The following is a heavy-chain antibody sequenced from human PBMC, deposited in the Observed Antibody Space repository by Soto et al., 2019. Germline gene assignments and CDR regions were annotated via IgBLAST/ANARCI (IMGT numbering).Heavy chain of an antibody. CDR1: GFTFSSYG. CDR2: IWYDGSNK. V-gene: IGHV3-33*01. J-gene: IGHJ5*02. D-gene: IGHD2-15*01. Sequence: GGSLRLSCAASGFTFSSYGMHWVRQAPGKGLEWVAVIWYDGSNKYYADSVKGRFTISRDNSKNTLYLQMNSLRAEDTAVYYCAREIYCSGGSCYPNWFDPWGQGTLVTVSS. CDR3: AREIYCSGGSCYPNWFDP.